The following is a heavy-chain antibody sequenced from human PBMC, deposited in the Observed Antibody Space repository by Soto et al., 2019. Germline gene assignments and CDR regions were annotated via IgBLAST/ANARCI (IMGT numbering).Heavy chain of an antibody. CDR1: GFTFSGYS. Sequence: GGSLRLSCAASGFTFSGYSLNWVRQAPGKGLEWVSYISSSSSTIYYADPVKGRFTISTDNAKNSLYLQMNSLRDEDTAVYYCARDRGVVVPAAYYYYYYGMDVWGQGTTVTVYS. CDR3: ARDRGVVVPAAYYYYYYGMDV. CDR2: ISSSSSTI. D-gene: IGHD2-2*01. V-gene: IGHV3-48*02. J-gene: IGHJ6*02.